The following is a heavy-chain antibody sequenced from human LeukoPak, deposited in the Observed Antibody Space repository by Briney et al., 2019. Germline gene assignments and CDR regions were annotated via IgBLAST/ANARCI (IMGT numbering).Heavy chain of an antibody. V-gene: IGHV1-18*01. CDR2: ISAYNGNT. D-gene: IGHD2-2*02. Sequence: ASVKVSCKASGYTFTSYGISWVRQAPGQGLEWMGWISAYNGNTNYAQKLQGRVTMTTDTSTSTAYMELRSLRSDDTAVYYCARDLIVVVPAAIGGNWFDPWGQEPWSPSPQ. CDR1: GYTFTSYG. CDR3: ARDLIVVVPAAIGGNWFDP. J-gene: IGHJ5*02.